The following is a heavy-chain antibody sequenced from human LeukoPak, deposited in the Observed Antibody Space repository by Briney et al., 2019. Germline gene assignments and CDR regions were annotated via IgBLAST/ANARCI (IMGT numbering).Heavy chain of an antibody. CDR1: GFTFSSYG. CDR3: ARDRVTLIEYFQY. Sequence: GGSLRLSCAASGFTFSSYGMHWVRQAPGKGLEWVAVIWYDGSNKYYADSVKGRFTISRDNSKNTLYLQMNSLKAEDTAVYYCARDRVTLIEYFQYWGQGTLVTVSS. D-gene: IGHD3-22*01. V-gene: IGHV3-33*01. CDR2: IWYDGSNK. J-gene: IGHJ1*01.